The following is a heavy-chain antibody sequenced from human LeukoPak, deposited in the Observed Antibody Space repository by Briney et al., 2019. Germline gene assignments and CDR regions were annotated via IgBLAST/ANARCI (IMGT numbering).Heavy chain of an antibody. Sequence: GSSVKVSCKASGGTFSSYAISWVRQAPGQGLEWMGGIIPIFGTANYAQKFQGRVTITADESTSTAYMELSSLRSEDTAVYYCARRNSSGWYSAFDIWGQGTMVTVSS. CDR3: ARRNSSGWYSAFDI. CDR2: IIPIFGTA. V-gene: IGHV1-69*01. CDR1: GGTFSSYA. D-gene: IGHD6-19*01. J-gene: IGHJ3*02.